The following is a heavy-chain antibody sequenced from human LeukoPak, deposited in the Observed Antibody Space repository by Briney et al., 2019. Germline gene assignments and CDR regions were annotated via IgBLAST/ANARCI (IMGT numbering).Heavy chain of an antibody. V-gene: IGHV3-23*01. J-gene: IGHJ4*02. CDR3: ARVSAAGHPFLFDY. D-gene: IGHD6-13*01. CDR2: ISGSGGST. CDR1: GFTFSSYA. Sequence: GGSLRLSCAASGFTFSSYAMSWVRQAPGKGLEWVSAISGSGGSTYYADSVKGRFTISRDNSKNTLYLQMNSLRAEDTAVYYCARVSAAGHPFLFDYWGQGTLVTVST.